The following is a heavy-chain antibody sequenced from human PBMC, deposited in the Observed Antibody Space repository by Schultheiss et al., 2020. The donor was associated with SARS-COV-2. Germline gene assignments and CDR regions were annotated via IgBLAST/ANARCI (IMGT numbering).Heavy chain of an antibody. Sequence: SVKVSCKASGGTFSSYAISWVRQAPGQGLEWMGGIIPIFGTANYAQKFQGRVTITADESTSTAYMELSSLRSEDTAVYYCVYQLLADYYYGMDVWGQGTTVTVSS. D-gene: IGHD2-2*01. CDR1: GGTFSSYA. CDR3: VYQLLADYYYGMDV. CDR2: IIPIFGTA. J-gene: IGHJ6*02. V-gene: IGHV1-69*13.